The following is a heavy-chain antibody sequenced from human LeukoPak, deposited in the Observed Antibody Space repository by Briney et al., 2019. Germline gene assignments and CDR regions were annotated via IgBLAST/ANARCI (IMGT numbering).Heavy chain of an antibody. CDR3: AREEVKSFDN. Sequence: GGSLRLSCAASGFTFSSYAMHWVRQAPGKGLEWVANIKGDGSETSYVTSMRGRFTISRGNAKNSLYLQMNNLRVEDTAVYYCAREEVKSFDNWGQGTLVTVSS. J-gene: IGHJ4*02. CDR2: IKGDGSET. CDR1: GFTFSSYA. V-gene: IGHV3-7*03.